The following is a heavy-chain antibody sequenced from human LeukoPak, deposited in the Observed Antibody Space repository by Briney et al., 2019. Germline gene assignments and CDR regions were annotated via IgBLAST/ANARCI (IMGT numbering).Heavy chain of an antibody. CDR1: VGTFTSYG. CDR2: IVPMFGTT. Sequence: SVKVSCKASVGTFTSYGICWVRQAPGQGLEWMGGIVPMFGTTYYAQNFQGRVTINADQSTSTAYMELSSLRSDDTAVYYSARVNDFNYYYMDVWGKGTTVTVSS. V-gene: IGHV1-69*13. CDR3: ARVNDFNYYYMDV. J-gene: IGHJ6*03. D-gene: IGHD3-3*01.